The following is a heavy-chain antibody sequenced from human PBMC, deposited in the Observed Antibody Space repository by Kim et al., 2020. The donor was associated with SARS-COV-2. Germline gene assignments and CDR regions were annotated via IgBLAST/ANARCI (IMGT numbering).Heavy chain of an antibody. Sequence: GGSLRLSCAASGFTFSSYSMNWVRQAPGKGLEWVSYISSSSSTIYYADSVKGRFTISRDNAKNSLYLQMNSLRDEDTAVYYCARANSGSYSNVLFDYWGQGTLVTVSS. CDR2: ISSSSSTI. V-gene: IGHV3-48*02. J-gene: IGHJ4*02. CDR3: ARANSGSYSNVLFDY. CDR1: GFTFSSYS. D-gene: IGHD1-26*01.